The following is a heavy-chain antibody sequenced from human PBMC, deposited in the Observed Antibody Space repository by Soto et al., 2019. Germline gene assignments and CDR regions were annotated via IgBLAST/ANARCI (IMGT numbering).Heavy chain of an antibody. Sequence: QVQLQESGPGLVKPSETLSLSCTVSGGSINNYYWSWIRQPPGKELEWVGYIYYSGTTNYNPSLKCRLAISLDPSHNQFPLKLSSVTAADMAVYYCAGGGYYFDYWGQGTLVTVSS. J-gene: IGHJ4*02. CDR2: IYYSGTT. V-gene: IGHV4-59*01. CDR3: AGGGYYFDY. D-gene: IGHD3-16*01. CDR1: GGSINNYY.